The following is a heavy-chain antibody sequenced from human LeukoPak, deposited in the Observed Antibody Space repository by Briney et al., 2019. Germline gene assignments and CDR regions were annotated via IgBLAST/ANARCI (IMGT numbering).Heavy chain of an antibody. J-gene: IGHJ4*02. CDR3: ARGLGDGYNPFDY. CDR2: IKQDGSEK. V-gene: IGHV3-7*01. D-gene: IGHD5-24*01. CDR1: GFSFRHYW. Sequence: GGSLRLSCAASGFSFRHYWMSWVRQAPGKGLEWVANIKQDGSEKYYVDSVKGRFTISRDNAKNSLYLQMNSLRAEDTAVYYCARGLGDGYNPFDYWGQGTLVTVSS.